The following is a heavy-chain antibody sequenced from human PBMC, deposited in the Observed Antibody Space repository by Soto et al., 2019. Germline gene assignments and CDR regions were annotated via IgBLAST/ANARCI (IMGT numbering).Heavy chain of an antibody. Sequence: GESLKISCEASGYTFANYWIGWVRQMPGKGLELMGIIYPIESDARYSPSFQGQVIISADKSINTAHLQWSSLRASDTAIYYCVRHGRSGGSSYSGWFDPWGQGTLVTVSS. D-gene: IGHD2-15*01. J-gene: IGHJ5*02. V-gene: IGHV5-51*01. CDR2: IYPIESDA. CDR3: VRHGRSGGSSYSGWFDP. CDR1: GYTFANYW.